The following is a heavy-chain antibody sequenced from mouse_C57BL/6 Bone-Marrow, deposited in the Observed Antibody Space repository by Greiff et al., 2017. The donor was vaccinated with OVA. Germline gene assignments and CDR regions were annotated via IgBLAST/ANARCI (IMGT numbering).Heavy chain of an antibody. CDR3: TSAAYYSNYEGFYFVY. Sequence: DVMLVESGEGLVKPGGSLKLSCAASGFTFSSYAMSWVRQTPEKRLEWVAYISSGGDYIYYADTVKDRFTISRDNARNTLYLQMSSLKSQDTAMYYCTSAAYYSNYEGFYFVYWGQGTTLTVSS. V-gene: IGHV5-9-1*02. CDR1: GFTFSSYA. CDR2: ISSGGDYI. D-gene: IGHD2-5*01. J-gene: IGHJ2*01.